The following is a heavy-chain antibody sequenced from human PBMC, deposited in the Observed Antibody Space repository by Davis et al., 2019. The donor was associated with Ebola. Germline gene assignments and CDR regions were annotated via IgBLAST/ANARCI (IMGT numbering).Heavy chain of an antibody. J-gene: IGHJ4*02. V-gene: IGHV4-39*01. CDR2: IYYSGST. Sequence: SETLSLTCTVSGGSISSSSYYWGWIRQPPGKGLEWIGSIYYSGSTYYNPSLKSRVTISVDTSKNQFSLKLSSVTAADTAVYYCARRSPYYDSSGYYWLLDYWGQGTLVTVSS. CDR1: GGSISSSSYY. CDR3: ARRSPYYDSSGYYWLLDY. D-gene: IGHD3-22*01.